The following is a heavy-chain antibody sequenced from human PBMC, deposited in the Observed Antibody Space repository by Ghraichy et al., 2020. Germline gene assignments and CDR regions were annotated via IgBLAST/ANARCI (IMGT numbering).Heavy chain of an antibody. CDR1: GYTLTELS. Sequence: ASVKVSCKVSGYTLTELSMHWVRQAPGKGLEWMGGFDPEDGETIYAQKFQGRVTMTKDTSTDTAYMELSSLRSEDTAVYYCATGGTYWSDSNAFDIWGQGTMVTVSS. V-gene: IGHV1-24*01. CDR2: FDPEDGET. D-gene: IGHD1-26*01. CDR3: ATGGTYWSDSNAFDI. J-gene: IGHJ3*02.